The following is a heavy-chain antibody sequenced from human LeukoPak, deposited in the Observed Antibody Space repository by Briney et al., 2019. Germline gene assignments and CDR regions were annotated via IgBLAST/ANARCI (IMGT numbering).Heavy chain of an antibody. CDR1: GFTFSDYY. CDR2: ISSSGSTI. CDR3: ARVFHNCEICTDDAFDI. J-gene: IGHJ3*02. V-gene: IGHV3-11*01. D-gene: IGHD1-20*01. Sequence: GGSLRVSCAASGFTFSDYYMSWIRQAPGKGLEWVSYISSSGSTIYYADSVKGRFTISRDNAKNSLYLQMNSLRAEDTAVYYCARVFHNCEICTDDAFDIWGQGTMVTVSS.